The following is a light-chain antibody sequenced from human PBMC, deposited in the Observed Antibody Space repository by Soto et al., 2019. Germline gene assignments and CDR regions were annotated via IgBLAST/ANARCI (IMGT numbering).Light chain of an antibody. Sequence: QSALTQPASVSGSPGQSITISCTGTSSDVGAYNYVSWFQQHPGKAPKLIIYEVSNRPSGVSNRFSGSKSGNTASLTISGLQAEDGADYYCSSFTWSSTLQFGGGTNLTVL. V-gene: IGLV2-14*01. J-gene: IGLJ3*02. CDR1: SSDVGAYNY. CDR2: EVS. CDR3: SSFTWSSTLQ.